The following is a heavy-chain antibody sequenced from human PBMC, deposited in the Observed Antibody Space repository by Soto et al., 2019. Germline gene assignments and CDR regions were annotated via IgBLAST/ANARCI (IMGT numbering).Heavy chain of an antibody. CDR1: GGTFSSSS. CDR2: IMPIFGTA. Sequence: QVQLVQSGAEVKKPGSSVKVSCKASGGTFSSSSISWVRQASGQGLEWMGGIMPIFGTANYAQKFQGRVTSTADESTSTAYMELSSLRSEDTAVYYCARVVGATYDYWGQGTLVTVSS. V-gene: IGHV1-69*01. CDR3: ARVVGATYDY. J-gene: IGHJ4*02. D-gene: IGHD1-26*01.